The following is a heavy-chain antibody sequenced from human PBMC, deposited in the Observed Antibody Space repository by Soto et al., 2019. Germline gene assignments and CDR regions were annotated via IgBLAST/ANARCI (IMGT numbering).Heavy chain of an antibody. D-gene: IGHD1-26*01. CDR2: IYYSGST. J-gene: IGHJ4*02. CDR3: ARGLVGATSDY. CDR1: GGSVSSGSYY. V-gene: IGHV4-61*01. Sequence: NPSETLSLTCTVSGGSVSSGSYYWSWIRQPPGKGLEWIGYIYYSGSTNYNPSLKSRVTISVDTSKNQFSLKLSSVTAADTAVYYCARGLVGATSDYWGQGTLVTVSS.